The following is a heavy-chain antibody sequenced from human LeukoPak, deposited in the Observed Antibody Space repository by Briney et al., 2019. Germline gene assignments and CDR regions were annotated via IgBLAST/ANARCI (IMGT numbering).Heavy chain of an antibody. CDR2: IKQDGSEK. Sequence: GGSLRLSCAASGFSFSSYWMNWVRQAPGKGLEWVANIKQDGSEKNYVDSVKGRFTISRDNAKNSLYLQMNSLRAEDTAVYYCARGLGAPDYWGQGTLVTVSS. D-gene: IGHD1-26*01. CDR1: GFSFSSYW. V-gene: IGHV3-7*01. CDR3: ARGLGAPDY. J-gene: IGHJ4*02.